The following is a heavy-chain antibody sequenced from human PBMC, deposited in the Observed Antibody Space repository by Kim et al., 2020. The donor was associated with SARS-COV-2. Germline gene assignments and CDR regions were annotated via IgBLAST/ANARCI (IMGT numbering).Heavy chain of an antibody. Sequence: GGSLRLSCAASGFTFSNAWMSWVRQAPGKGLEWVGRIKSKTDGGTTDYAAPVKGRFTISRDDSKNTLYLQMNSLKTEDTAVYYCTTDRVPSILYYDSSGYYDYWGQGTLVTVSS. CDR2: IKSKTDGGTT. CDR1: GFTFSNAW. J-gene: IGHJ4*02. CDR3: TTDRVPSILYYDSSGYYDY. V-gene: IGHV3-15*01. D-gene: IGHD3-22*01.